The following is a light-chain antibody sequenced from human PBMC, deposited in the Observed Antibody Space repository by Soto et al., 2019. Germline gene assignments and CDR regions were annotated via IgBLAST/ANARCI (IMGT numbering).Light chain of an antibody. CDR1: SGNIASNF. J-gene: IGLJ3*02. Sequence: NFILTQAHSVSESPGKTATISCTRSSGNIASNFVQWYQQRPGSAPTILIFKNDQRPSGVPDRFSGSLDSSSNSASLIISGLNTEDEADYYCLLSFSGPRVFGGGTKLTVL. CDR3: LLSFSGPRV. CDR2: KND. V-gene: IGLV6-57*03.